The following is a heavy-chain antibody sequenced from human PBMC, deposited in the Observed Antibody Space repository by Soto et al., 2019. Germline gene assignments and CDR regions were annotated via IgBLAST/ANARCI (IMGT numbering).Heavy chain of an antibody. CDR3: ATSFGSGYRAFDY. CDR1: GDTFNFYT. CDR2: IIPYLSVS. J-gene: IGHJ4*02. Sequence: QVQLVQSGAEVKKPGSSLRVSCKASGDTFNFYTINWVRQAPGLGLEWLGRIIPYLSVSNYAQKFQGRVTITADKSTNTAYMEVRSLRSEDTAMYYCATSFGSGYRAFDYWGQGALFTVSS. D-gene: IGHD3-10*01. V-gene: IGHV1-69*02.